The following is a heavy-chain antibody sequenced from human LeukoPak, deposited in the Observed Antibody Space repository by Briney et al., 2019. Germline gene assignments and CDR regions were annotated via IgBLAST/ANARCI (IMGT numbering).Heavy chain of an antibody. CDR2: ISGSGGST. CDR3: AKGSRKPIVVVPAAIAQGLDY. D-gene: IGHD2-2*01. J-gene: IGHJ4*02. CDR1: GFTFSSYA. Sequence: SGGSLRLSCAASGFTFSSYAMSWVRKAPGKGLEWVSAISGSGGSTYYADSVQGRFTIPRDNSKNTLYLQMNSLRAEDTAVYYCAKGSRKPIVVVPAAIAQGLDYWGQGTLVTVSS. V-gene: IGHV3-23*01.